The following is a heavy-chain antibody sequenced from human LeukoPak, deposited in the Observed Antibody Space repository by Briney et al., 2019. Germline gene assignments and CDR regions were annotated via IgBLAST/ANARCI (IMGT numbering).Heavy chain of an antibody. Sequence: SETLSLTCTVSGHSIINSFYWGWIRQPPGKGLEWIGYIHYSGSAYHNPSLKSRLTISVDTSKNQFSLELTSVTAADTAVYYCARNRVDTSMVADSWGQGTLVTVSS. J-gene: IGHJ4*02. V-gene: IGHV4-38-2*02. D-gene: IGHD5-18*01. CDR1: GHSIINSFY. CDR3: ARNRVDTSMVADS. CDR2: IHYSGSA.